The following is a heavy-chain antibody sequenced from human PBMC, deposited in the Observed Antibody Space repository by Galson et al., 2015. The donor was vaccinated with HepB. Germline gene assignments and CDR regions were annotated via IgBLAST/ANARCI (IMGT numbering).Heavy chain of an antibody. J-gene: IGHJ4*02. CDR2: IIPIFGTA. CDR1: GGTFSSYA. CDR3: ARGGKSSGWYVFDY. V-gene: IGHV1-69*06. D-gene: IGHD6-19*01. Sequence: SVKVSCKASGGTFSSYAISWVRQAPGQGLEWMGGIIPIFGTANYAQKFQGRVTITADKSTGTAYMELSSPRSEDTAVYYCARGGKSSGWYVFDYWGQGTLVTVSS.